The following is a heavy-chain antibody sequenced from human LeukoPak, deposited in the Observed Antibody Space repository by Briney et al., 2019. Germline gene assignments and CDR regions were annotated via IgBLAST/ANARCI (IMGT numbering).Heavy chain of an antibody. CDR3: TRDLNNWNDATFDI. V-gene: IGHV3-7*01. J-gene: IGHJ3*02. Sequence: GGSLRLSCAASGFTFSNYWMSWVRQAPGKGLEWVANIKKDGSDKYYVDSVKGRFTISRDNAKDSLYLQMNSLSAEDKAMYYCTRDLNNWNDATFDIWGQGTMVTVSS. CDR1: GFTFSNYW. D-gene: IGHD1-1*01. CDR2: IKKDGSDK.